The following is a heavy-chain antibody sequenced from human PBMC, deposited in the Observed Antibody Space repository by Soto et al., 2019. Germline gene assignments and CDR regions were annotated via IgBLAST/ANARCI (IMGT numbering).Heavy chain of an antibody. D-gene: IGHD3-16*01. CDR3: ARGGREVPRIPYDT. CDR2: INPNVGGT. V-gene: IGHV1-2*02. J-gene: IGHJ5*02. CDR1: GYTFTDYY. Sequence: QVQLVQSGAEVKKPGASVYVSCKASGYTFTDYYVHWVRQAPGQGLEWMGWINPNVGGTNYARKCQGRVTMTRDTSISTVYMKLTRLSPDDTAIYYCARGGREVPRIPYDTWGQGTRVTVSS.